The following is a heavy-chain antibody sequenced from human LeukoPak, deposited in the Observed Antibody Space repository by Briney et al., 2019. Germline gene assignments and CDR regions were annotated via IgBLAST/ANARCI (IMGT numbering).Heavy chain of an antibody. CDR1: GGSISSYY. J-gene: IGHJ4*02. Sequence: SETLSLTCTVSGGSISSYYWSWVRQPPGKGLEWIAYMYYGGSTNYNPSLKSRVTISVDTSKNQFSLKLSSVTAADTAVYFCARGGQLWGRTPHDTFDIWGQGTLVTVSS. CDR3: ARGGQLWGRTPHDTFDI. V-gene: IGHV4-59*08. CDR2: MYYGGST. D-gene: IGHD3-16*01.